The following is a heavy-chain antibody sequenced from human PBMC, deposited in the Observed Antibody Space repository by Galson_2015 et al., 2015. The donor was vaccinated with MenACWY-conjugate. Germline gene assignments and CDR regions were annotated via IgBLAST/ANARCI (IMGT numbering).Heavy chain of an antibody. CDR2: IHYSGST. Sequence: ETLSLTCTVSGGSISNNNYYWGWIRQPPGKGLEWMGSIHYSGSTYYIPSLKSRVTMSVDKSNNHFSLRLASVTAADTAVYYCARGTDWNYVYYYAMDVWGQGTTITVSS. CDR3: ARGTDWNYVYYYAMDV. CDR1: GGSISNNNYY. D-gene: IGHD1-1*01. V-gene: IGHV4-39*07. J-gene: IGHJ6*02.